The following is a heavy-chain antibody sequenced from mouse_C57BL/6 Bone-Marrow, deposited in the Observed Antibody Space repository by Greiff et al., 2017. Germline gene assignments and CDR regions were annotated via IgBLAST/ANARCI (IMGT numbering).Heavy chain of an antibody. V-gene: IGHV1-81*01. CDR1: GYTFTSYG. Sequence: QVQLQQSGAELVRPGASVKLSCKASGYTFTSYGIRWVKQRPGQGLEWIGEINPRSGNTYYNEKFKGKATLTADKSSSTAYMELRSLTSEDAAVYYCARRRRNSGSYAMDYWGQGTSVTVSS. CDR3: ARRRRNSGSYAMDY. D-gene: IGHD3-1*01. CDR2: INPRSGNT. J-gene: IGHJ4*01.